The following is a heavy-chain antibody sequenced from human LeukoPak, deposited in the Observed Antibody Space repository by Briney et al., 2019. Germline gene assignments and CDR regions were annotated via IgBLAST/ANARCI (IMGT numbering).Heavy chain of an antibody. CDR1: GGSISSSSYN. J-gene: IGHJ5*02. CDR2: IHYSGTT. Sequence: PSETLSLTCTVSGGSISSSSYNWGWIRQAPGKGLEWIASIHYSGTTYYKPSLKSRVTISVDTSKNQFSLRLSSVTAADTAVYYCARDQRLYSGYDFWFDPWGQGTLVKVSS. D-gene: IGHD5-12*01. V-gene: IGHV4-39*07. CDR3: ARDQRLYSGYDFWFDP.